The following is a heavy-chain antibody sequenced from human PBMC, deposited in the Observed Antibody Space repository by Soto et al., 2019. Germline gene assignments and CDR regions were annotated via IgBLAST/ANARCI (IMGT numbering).Heavy chain of an antibody. Sequence: ASVKVSCKASGYTFTSYGISWVRQAPGQGLEWMGWISAYNGNTNYAQKPQGRVTMTTDTSTSTAYMELRSLRSDDTAVYYCARVIMITFGGVIDPYNWFDPWGQGTLVTVSS. D-gene: IGHD3-16*02. J-gene: IGHJ5*02. CDR1: GYTFTSYG. CDR2: ISAYNGNT. CDR3: ARVIMITFGGVIDPYNWFDP. V-gene: IGHV1-18*01.